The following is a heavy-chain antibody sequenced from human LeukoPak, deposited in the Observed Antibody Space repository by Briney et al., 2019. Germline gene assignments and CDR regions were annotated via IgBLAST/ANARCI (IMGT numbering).Heavy chain of an antibody. J-gene: IGHJ5*02. CDR2: ISSSSSYI. D-gene: IGHD3-22*01. Sequence: PGGSLRLSCAASGFTFSSYSMNWVRQAPGKGLEWVSSISSSSSYIYYADSVKGRFTISRDNAKNSLYLQMNSLRAEDTAVYYCAKSRRDSSGYYSPNWFDPWGQGTLVTVSS. CDR1: GFTFSSYS. CDR3: AKSRRDSSGYYSPNWFDP. V-gene: IGHV3-21*04.